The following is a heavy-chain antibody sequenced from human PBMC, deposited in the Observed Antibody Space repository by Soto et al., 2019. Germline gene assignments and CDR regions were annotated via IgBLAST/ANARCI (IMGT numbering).Heavy chain of an antibody. V-gene: IGHV3-30*18. CDR2: ISHDGNVN. Sequence: QVQLVESGGGVVQPGRSLRLSCEASGFTFSSYAMHWVRQAPGKGLEWVAVISHDGNVNYYSESVKGRFTMSRDNSKDTLYLQMDSLRTEDTAVYFCAEDEYWESHFYYFMDLWGKGTPVTVSS. CDR1: GFTFSSYA. J-gene: IGHJ6*03. CDR3: AEDEYWESHFYYFMDL. D-gene: IGHD2-8*02.